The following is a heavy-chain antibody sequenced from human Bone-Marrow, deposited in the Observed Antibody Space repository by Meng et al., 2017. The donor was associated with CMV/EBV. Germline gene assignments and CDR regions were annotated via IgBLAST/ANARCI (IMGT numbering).Heavy chain of an antibody. CDR2: ITHSGST. D-gene: IGHD3-3*01. CDR3: ARNNLVLRFLEWLPRANYGMDV. CDR1: GGSFSGYY. V-gene: IGHV4-34*01. J-gene: IGHJ6*02. Sequence: SETLSLTCAVYGGSFSGYYWSWIRQPPGKGLEWIGEITHSGSTNYNPSLKSRVTISVDTSKNQFSLKLSSVTAADTAVYYCARNNLVLRFLEWLPRANYGMDVWGQGTTVTVSS.